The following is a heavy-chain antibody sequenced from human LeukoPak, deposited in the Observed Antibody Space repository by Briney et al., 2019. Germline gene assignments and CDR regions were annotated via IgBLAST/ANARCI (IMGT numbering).Heavy chain of an antibody. CDR1: GFTFSSYA. J-gene: IGHJ4*02. CDR3: ARDHASGYYYDSSGFFDY. Sequence: GGSLRLSCAASGFTFSSYAMHWVRQAPGKGLEWVAVIWYDGSNKYYADSVKGRFTTSRDNSKNTLYLQMNSLRAEDTAVYYCARDHASGYYYDSSGFFDYWGQGTLVTVSS. D-gene: IGHD3-22*01. V-gene: IGHV3-33*08. CDR2: IWYDGSNK.